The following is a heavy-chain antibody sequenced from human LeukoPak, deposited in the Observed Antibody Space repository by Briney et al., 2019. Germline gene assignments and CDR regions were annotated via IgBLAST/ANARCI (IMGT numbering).Heavy chain of an antibody. CDR2: MSTSGSTI. CDR3: ARDRLVGGKPGCIDY. CDR1: GFTFSGYE. D-gene: IGHD1-26*01. V-gene: IGHV3-48*03. Sequence: GGSLGLSCAASGFTFSGYEMNWVRQAPGKGLEWVSYMSTSGSTIYYADSVKGRLTISRDNAKNSLYLQMNSLRAEDTAVYYCARDRLVGGKPGCIDYWGQGTLVTVSS. J-gene: IGHJ4*02.